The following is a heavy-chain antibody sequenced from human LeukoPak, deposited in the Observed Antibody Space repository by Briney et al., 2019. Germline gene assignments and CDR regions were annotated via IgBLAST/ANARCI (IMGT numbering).Heavy chain of an antibody. CDR2: ISSSSSYI. CDR3: ARDRNWNSDY. CDR1: GFTVSSNY. Sequence: GGSLRLSCAASGFTVSSNYMSWVRQAPGKGLEWVSSISSSSSYIYYADSVKGRFTISRDNAKNSLYLQMNSLRAEDTAVYYCARDRNWNSDYWGQGTLVTVSS. V-gene: IGHV3-21*01. D-gene: IGHD1-7*01. J-gene: IGHJ4*02.